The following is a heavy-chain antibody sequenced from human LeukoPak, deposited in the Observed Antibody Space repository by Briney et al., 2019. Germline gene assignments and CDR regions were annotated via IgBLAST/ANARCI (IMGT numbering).Heavy chain of an antibody. J-gene: IGHJ4*02. CDR1: GGSISSGSYY. CDR3: ARGSGAFGGVIVNDY. CDR2: IYTSGST. Sequence: SQTLSLTCTVSGGSISSGSYYWSWIRQPAGKGLEWIGRIYTSGSTNYNPSLKSRVTISVDTSKNQFSLKLSSVTAADTAVYYCARGSGAFGGVIVNDYWGQGTLVTVSS. V-gene: IGHV4-61*02. D-gene: IGHD3-16*02.